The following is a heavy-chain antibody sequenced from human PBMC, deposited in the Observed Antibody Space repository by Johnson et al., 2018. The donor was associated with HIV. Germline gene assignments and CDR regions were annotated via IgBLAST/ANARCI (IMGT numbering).Heavy chain of an antibody. D-gene: IGHD3-22*01. V-gene: IGHV3-20*04. CDR3: AKDLLTYYYDSSDAFDI. J-gene: IGHJ3*02. Sequence: VQLEESGGGVVRPGGSLRLSCAASGFTFDDYGMSWVRQAPGKGLEWVSGISWNSGSIGYADSVKGRFPISRDNAKNSLYLQMNSLRAEDTALYYCAKDLLTYYYDSSDAFDIWGQGTMVTVSS. CDR2: ISWNSGSI. CDR1: GFTFDDYG.